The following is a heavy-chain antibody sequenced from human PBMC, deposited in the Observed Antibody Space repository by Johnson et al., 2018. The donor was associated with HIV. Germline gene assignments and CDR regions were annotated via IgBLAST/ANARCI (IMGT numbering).Heavy chain of an antibody. CDR3: ASEIVYDILTGAFDI. Sequence: VQLVESGGGLVQPGGSLRLSCAASGFTFSSYWMSWVRQAPGKGLEWVANIKQDGSEKYYVDSVKGRFSISRDNSKNTLYLQMNSLRVEDTAVYYCASEIVYDILTGAFDIWGQGTMVTVSS. V-gene: IGHV3-7*04. CDR2: IKQDGSEK. J-gene: IGHJ3*02. D-gene: IGHD3-9*01. CDR1: GFTFSSYW.